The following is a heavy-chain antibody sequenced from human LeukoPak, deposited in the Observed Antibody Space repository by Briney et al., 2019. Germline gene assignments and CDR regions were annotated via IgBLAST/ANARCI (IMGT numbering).Heavy chain of an antibody. Sequence: SETLSLTCTVSGGSISSYYWSWIRQSAGKGLEWIGRVYTSGSTNYNASLQSRVTMSVDTSKNQFSLTLSSVTAADTAVYYCARDSRGSGSYYSTFDYWGQGTLVTVSS. D-gene: IGHD3-10*01. CDR1: GGSISSYY. J-gene: IGHJ4*02. V-gene: IGHV4-4*07. CDR3: ARDSRGSGSYYSTFDY. CDR2: VYTSGST.